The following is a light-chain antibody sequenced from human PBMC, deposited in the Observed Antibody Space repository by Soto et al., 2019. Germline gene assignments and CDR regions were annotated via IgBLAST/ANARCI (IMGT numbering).Light chain of an antibody. CDR1: HSAASA. Sequence: EIVLTQSPATLSVSPGERATLSCRASHSAASAVAWYQQKPGQAPRLLIYDASNRATGIPARFSGSGSGTDFTLTISSLEPEDFAVYYCQQRSNWPRITFGQGTRLEIK. V-gene: IGKV3-11*01. CDR3: QQRSNWPRIT. J-gene: IGKJ5*01. CDR2: DAS.